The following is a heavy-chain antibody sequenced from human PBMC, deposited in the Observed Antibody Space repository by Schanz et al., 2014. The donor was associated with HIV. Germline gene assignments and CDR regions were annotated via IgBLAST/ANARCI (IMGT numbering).Heavy chain of an antibody. CDR2: ISFDGTYE. Sequence: VQLVESGGGVVQPGRSLRLSCAASGFTFSSYGMHWVRQAPGKGLEWVAVISFDGTYEYYADSVKGRFTISRDNSKNTVSLQMNSLRSEDTAVYYCVRDAGAQWLDGDNWFDPWGQGTPVTVSS. D-gene: IGHD6-19*01. V-gene: IGHV3-30*03. J-gene: IGHJ5*02. CDR1: GFTFSSYG. CDR3: VRDAGAQWLDGDNWFDP.